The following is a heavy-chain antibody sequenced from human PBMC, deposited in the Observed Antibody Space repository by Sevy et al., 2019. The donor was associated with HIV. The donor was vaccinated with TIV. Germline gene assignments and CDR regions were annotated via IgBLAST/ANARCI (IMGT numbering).Heavy chain of an antibody. Sequence: GESLKISCKGSGYSFTSYWIGWVRQMPGKGLEWMGIIYPGDSDTRYSPSFQGQVTISADKSISTAYLQWSNLKASDTAMYYCARFGEYCSSTSCYIHYGMDVWGQGTTVTVSS. CDR1: GYSFTSYW. D-gene: IGHD2-2*02. CDR2: IYPGDSDT. CDR3: ARFGEYCSSTSCYIHYGMDV. V-gene: IGHV5-51*01. J-gene: IGHJ6*02.